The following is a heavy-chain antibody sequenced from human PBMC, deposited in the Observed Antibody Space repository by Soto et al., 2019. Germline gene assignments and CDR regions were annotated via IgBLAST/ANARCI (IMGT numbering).Heavy chain of an antibody. CDR1: GGSISSGGYS. D-gene: IGHD4-4*01. CDR3: ATQSYSNSGAYYYYAMDV. CDR2: IYQSGST. Sequence: PSETLSLTCAVSGGSISSGGYSWSWIRQPPGKGLEWIGYIYQSGSTYYNPSLKSRVTISVDRSRNQFSLKLSSVTAADTAVYFCATQSYSNSGAYYYYAMDVWGQGTGHRLL. J-gene: IGHJ6*02. V-gene: IGHV4-30-2*01.